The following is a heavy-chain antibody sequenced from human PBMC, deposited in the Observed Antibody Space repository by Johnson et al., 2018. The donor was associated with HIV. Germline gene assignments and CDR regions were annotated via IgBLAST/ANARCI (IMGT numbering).Heavy chain of an antibody. CDR3: ARDSTPWGGDHVAYAFDI. CDR1: GFRFSDYY. CDR2: ISSSGSII. D-gene: IGHD4-17*01. V-gene: IGHV3-11*04. J-gene: IGHJ3*02. Sequence: VQLVESGGGLVQPGGSLRLSCAASGFRFSDYYMSWIRQAPGKGLEWVSYISSSGSIIYYADFLKGRFTISRDNAKKAMYLQMNSLRAEDTALYYCARDSTPWGGDHVAYAFDIWGRGTMVTVSS.